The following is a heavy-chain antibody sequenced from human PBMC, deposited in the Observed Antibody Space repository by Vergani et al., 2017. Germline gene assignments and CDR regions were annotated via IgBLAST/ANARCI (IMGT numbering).Heavy chain of an antibody. CDR1: GGTFSSYA. J-gene: IGHJ6*03. CDR3: ATTPSRLDYYYYYMDG. D-gene: IGHD2-21*01. CDR2: IIPIVGTA. Sequence: QVQLVQSGAEVKKPGSSVKVSCKASGGTFSSYAISWVRQAPGQGLEWMGGIIPIVGTANYAQKFQGRVTITADESTSTAYMELSSLRSEDTAVYYCATTPSRLDYYYYYMDGWGKGTTVTVSS. V-gene: IGHV1-69*01.